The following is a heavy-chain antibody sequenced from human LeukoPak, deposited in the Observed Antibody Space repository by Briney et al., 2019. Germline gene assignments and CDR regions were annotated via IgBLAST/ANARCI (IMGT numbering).Heavy chain of an antibody. J-gene: IGHJ4*02. CDR2: IYYSGST. CDR3: ARCKSGYDLGNFDY. CDR1: GGSISSYY. V-gene: IGHV4-59*01. D-gene: IGHD5-12*01. Sequence: SETLSLTCTVSGGSISSYYWSWIRQPPGKGLEWIGYIYYSGSTNYNPSLKSRVTISVDTSKNQFSLKLSSVTAADTAVYYCARCKSGYDLGNFDYWGQGTLVTVSS.